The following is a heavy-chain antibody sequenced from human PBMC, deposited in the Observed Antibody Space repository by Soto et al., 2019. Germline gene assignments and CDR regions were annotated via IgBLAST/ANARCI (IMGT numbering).Heavy chain of an antibody. CDR3: VGYYWYSGKKFAY. J-gene: IGHJ4*02. Sequence: GGSLRLSCAASGFTFSDYAMSWVRQAPGKGLEWVSTITNSGVDTYYADSVRGRFTISRDNSKNTLHLQMDSLGAGDTALYYSVGYYWYSGKKFAYWGQGTLVTVSS. V-gene: IGHV3-23*01. D-gene: IGHD2-8*01. CDR1: GFTFSDYA. CDR2: ITNSGVDT.